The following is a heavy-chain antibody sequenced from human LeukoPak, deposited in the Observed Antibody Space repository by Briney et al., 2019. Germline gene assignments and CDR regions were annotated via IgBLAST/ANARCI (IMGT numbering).Heavy chain of an antibody. Sequence: ASVKVSCKASGGTFSSYAISWVRQAPGQGLEWMGRIIPILGIANYAQKFQGRVTITADKSTSTAYMELSSLRSEDTAVYYCAKGGSGWAKTSRPDYWGQGTLVTVSS. V-gene: IGHV1-69*04. D-gene: IGHD6-19*01. CDR2: IIPILGIA. CDR1: GGTFSSYA. J-gene: IGHJ4*02. CDR3: AKGGSGWAKTSRPDY.